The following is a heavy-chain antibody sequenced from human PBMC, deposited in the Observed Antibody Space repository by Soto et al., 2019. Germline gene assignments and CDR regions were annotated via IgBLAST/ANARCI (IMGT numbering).Heavy chain of an antibody. V-gene: IGHV3-23*01. Sequence: PVGSLRLSCASSGFSFSSYAMSCVREAPGKGLEWVSSISDGGGSTNYADSVRGRFTIARDRSKNTLYLHMISLRAEDTAVYYCAKEYCGAVCALHFWGQGALVKVSS. CDR3: AKEYCGAVCALHF. CDR2: ISDGGGST. J-gene: IGHJ4*02. D-gene: IGHD2-21*02. CDR1: GFSFSSYA.